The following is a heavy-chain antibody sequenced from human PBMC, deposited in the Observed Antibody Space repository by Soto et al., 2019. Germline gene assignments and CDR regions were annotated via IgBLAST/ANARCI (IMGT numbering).Heavy chain of an antibody. CDR1: GGSISSYY. CDR2: IYYSGST. D-gene: IGHD6-19*01. V-gene: IGHV4-59*08. CDR3: ARHLREQWLVETYNWFDP. J-gene: IGHJ5*02. Sequence: QVQLQESGPGLVKPSETLSLTCTVSGGSISSYYWSWIRQPPGKGLEWIGYIYYSGSTNYNPSLKSRVTISVDPSKNQFSLKLSSVTAADTAVYYCARHLREQWLVETYNWFDPWGPGTLVTVSS.